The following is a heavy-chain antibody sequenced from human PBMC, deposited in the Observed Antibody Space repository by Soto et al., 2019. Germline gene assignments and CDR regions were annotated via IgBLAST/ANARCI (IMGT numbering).Heavy chain of an antibody. J-gene: IGHJ4*02. CDR2: IYYSGST. CDR3: ARHHDS. Sequence: QVQLQESGPGLVKPSETLSLTCTVSGSSISSYYWSWIRQPPGKGLEWIGYIYYSGSTNYNPSLMSRVTISVYTSKIQSSIKLTSVTAADAAVYYCARHHDSWVQGTLVTVSS. CDR1: GSSISSYY. V-gene: IGHV4-59*08.